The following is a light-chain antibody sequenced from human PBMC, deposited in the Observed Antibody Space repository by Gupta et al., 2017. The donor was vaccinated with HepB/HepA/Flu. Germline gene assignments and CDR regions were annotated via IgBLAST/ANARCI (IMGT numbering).Light chain of an antibody. CDR2: DAS. CDR1: QSVSSS. J-gene: IGKJ5*01. V-gene: IGKV3-11*01. CDR3: QQRYNWPLT. Sequence: EIVLTQSPATLSLYPGERATLSCRASQSVSSSLAWYQQKPGQAPSLLIYDASSRATGVPARVSGSGSGTDFTLTISSLEPEDFAVYYCQQRYNWPLTFGQGTRLEIK.